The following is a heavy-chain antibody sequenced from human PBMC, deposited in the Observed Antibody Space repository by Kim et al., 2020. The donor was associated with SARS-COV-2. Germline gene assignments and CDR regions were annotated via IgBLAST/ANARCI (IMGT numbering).Heavy chain of an antibody. D-gene: IGHD6-13*01. J-gene: IGHJ4*02. CDR1: GDSITGYY. CDR2: IYYSGGT. V-gene: IGHV4-59*08. Sequence: SETLSLTCNVSGDSITGYYWSWIRQPPGKGLEWIGYIYYSGGTKYNPSLKSRVAISLDTSKTQLSLEVTSVTAADTAVYFCARTVAAGPFFDYWGQGSLVTVSS. CDR3: ARTVAAGPFFDY.